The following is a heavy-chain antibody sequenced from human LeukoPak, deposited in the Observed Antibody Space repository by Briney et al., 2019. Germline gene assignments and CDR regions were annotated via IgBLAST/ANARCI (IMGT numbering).Heavy chain of an antibody. CDR3: ARRGNYNPGYFDY. J-gene: IGHJ4*02. V-gene: IGHV4-39*01. D-gene: IGHD1-14*01. CDR1: GGSISTSSYY. CDR2: IYYSGST. Sequence: SETLSPTCTVSGGSISTSSYYWGWIRQPPGKGLEWIGSIYYSGSTYYNPSLKSRVTISVDTSKDQFSLKLSSVTAADTAIYYCARRGNYNPGYFDYWGQGTLVTVSS.